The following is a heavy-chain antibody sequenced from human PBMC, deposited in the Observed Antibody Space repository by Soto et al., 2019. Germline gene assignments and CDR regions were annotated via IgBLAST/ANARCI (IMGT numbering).Heavy chain of an antibody. V-gene: IGHV1-2*04. CDR1: WYNFTRYY. J-gene: IGHJ3*02. CDR3: AILSVVPAANDAFDI. Sequence: GASVKGSCKGSWYNFTRYYMHWVRQAPGQGLEWMGWINPNSGGTNYAQKFQGWVTMTRDTSISTAYMELSRLRSDDTAVYYCAILSVVPAANDAFDIWGQGTMVTVSS. D-gene: IGHD2-2*01. CDR2: INPNSGGT.